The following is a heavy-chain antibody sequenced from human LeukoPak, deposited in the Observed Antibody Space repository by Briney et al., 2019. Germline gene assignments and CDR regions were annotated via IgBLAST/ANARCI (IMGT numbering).Heavy chain of an antibody. CDR2: VGIAADT. CDR3: VRQKKSHGNFDY. J-gene: IGHJ4*02. CDR1: GFTFSDHA. V-gene: IGHV3-13*01. Sequence: GGSLRLSCAASGFTFSDHAMHRVRQAPGKGLEWVSAVGIAADTFYPGSVKGRFTISRENAKNSLYLQMNSLRVEDTAVYYCVRQKKSHGNFDYWGQGTLVTVSS. D-gene: IGHD1-26*01.